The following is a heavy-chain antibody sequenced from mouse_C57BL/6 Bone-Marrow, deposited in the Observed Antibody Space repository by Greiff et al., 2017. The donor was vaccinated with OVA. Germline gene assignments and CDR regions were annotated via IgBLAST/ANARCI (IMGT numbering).Heavy chain of an antibody. D-gene: IGHD1-1*01. CDR2: ISSGGSYT. Sequence: EVQLVESGGDLVKPGGSLKLSCAASGFTFSSYGMSWVRQTPDKRLEWVATISSGGSYTYYPDSVKGRFPISKDNAKNTLYLQMSRLKSEDTAMYYCARLPYYSSSYWYFDVWGTGTTVTVSS. CDR3: ARLPYYSSSYWYFDV. J-gene: IGHJ1*03. V-gene: IGHV5-6*01. CDR1: GFTFSSYG.